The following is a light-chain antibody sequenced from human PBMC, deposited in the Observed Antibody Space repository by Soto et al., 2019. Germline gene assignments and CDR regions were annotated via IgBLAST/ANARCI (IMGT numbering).Light chain of an antibody. CDR1: QSVSSY. V-gene: IGKV3-20*01. CDR3: QQYGTSPRT. J-gene: IGKJ3*01. CDR2: GAS. Sequence: EIVLTQSPATLSLSPGERDTLSCRASQSVSSYLAWYQQKPGQAPRLLIYGASSRATGIPDRFSGSGSGTDFTLTISRLEPEDFAVYYCQQYGTSPRTFGPGTKVDIK.